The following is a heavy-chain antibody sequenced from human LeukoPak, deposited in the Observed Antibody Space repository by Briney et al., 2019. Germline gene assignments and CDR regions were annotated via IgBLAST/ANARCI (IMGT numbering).Heavy chain of an antibody. CDR3: ARIYCSSTSCQDFWSGYYDY. V-gene: IGHV4-59*01. Sequence: SETLSLTCTVSGGSISSYYWSWIRQPPGKGLEWIGYIYYSGSTNYNPSLKSRVTISVDTSKNQFSLKLSSVTAADTAVYYCARIYCSSTSCQDFWSGYYDYWGQGTLVTVSS. D-gene: IGHD2-2*01. J-gene: IGHJ4*02. CDR1: GGSISSYY. CDR2: IYYSGST.